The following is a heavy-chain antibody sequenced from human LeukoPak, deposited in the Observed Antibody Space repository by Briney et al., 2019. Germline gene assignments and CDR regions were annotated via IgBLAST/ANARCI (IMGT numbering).Heavy chain of an antibody. CDR2: ISGSGGST. D-gene: IGHD6-13*01. CDR3: AKDRRLAAAYLFDY. V-gene: IGHV3-23*01. CDR1: GFTFNIYA. Sequence: GGSLRLSCAASGFTFNIYAMSWVRQAPGKGLEWVAGISGSGGSTGYADSVKGRFTISRDNSKNTLYLHMNSLRAEDTAVYYCAKDRRLAAAYLFDYWGQGTLVSVSS. J-gene: IGHJ4*02.